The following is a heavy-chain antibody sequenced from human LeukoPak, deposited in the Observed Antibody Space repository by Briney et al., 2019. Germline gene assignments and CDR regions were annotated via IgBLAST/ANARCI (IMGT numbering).Heavy chain of an antibody. D-gene: IGHD6-19*01. CDR3: AIDQPVAGVSNFDS. CDR1: GYTFTRNA. V-gene: IGHV7-4-1*02. Sequence: ASVKVSCTASGYTFTRNAMNWLRQAPGQGLEWMGWINPNTGNPTYAQAFTGRFVFSLDTSVSTAYLQISSLNTEDTAVYYCAIDQPVAGVSNFDSWGQGTLVTVSS. J-gene: IGHJ4*02. CDR2: INPNTGNP.